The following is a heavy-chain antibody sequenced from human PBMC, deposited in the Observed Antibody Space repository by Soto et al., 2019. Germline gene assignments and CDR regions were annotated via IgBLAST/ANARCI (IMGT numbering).Heavy chain of an antibody. Sequence: VQLVQSGAEVRGPGASVKVSCKASGYTFTDYYVHWVRQAPGQGLEWMGWINPDSGGTNYALKFQGRVTMTGDTSTSTAYMELSRLTSDDTALYFCARYTTPLNWLDSWGQGTLVIVSS. CDR1: GYTFTDYY. CDR2: INPDSGGT. D-gene: IGHD2-2*02. V-gene: IGHV1-2*02. J-gene: IGHJ5*01. CDR3: ARYTTPLNWLDS.